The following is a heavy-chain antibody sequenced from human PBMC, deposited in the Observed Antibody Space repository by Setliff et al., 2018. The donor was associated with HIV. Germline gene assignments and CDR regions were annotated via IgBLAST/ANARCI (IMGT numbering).Heavy chain of an antibody. J-gene: IGHJ4*02. CDR3: AKTIAAAATLPFDF. V-gene: IGHV1-3*01. CDR2: INAGNGNT. D-gene: IGHD6-13*01. Sequence: GASVKVSCKASGYTFTSYAMHWVRQAPGQRLEWMGWINAGNGNTKYSQKFQGRVTITRDTSASTAYMELSSLRSDDTAVYYCAKTIAAAATLPFDFWGQGTLVTVSS. CDR1: GYTFTSYA.